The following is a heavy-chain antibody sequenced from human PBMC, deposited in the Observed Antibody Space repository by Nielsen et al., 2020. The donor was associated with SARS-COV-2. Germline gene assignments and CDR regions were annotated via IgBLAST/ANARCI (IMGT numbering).Heavy chain of an antibody. CDR3: ATIAAAGTTYYYYGMDV. CDR2: IGGNGRNI. CDR1: GFPFSSYE. Sequence: GGSLRLSCAASGFPFSSYEMNWVRQAPGKALEWLSYIGGNGRNIFYADSVKGRFTISRDNAKNSLYLQMNSLRDEDTAVYYCATIAAAGTTYYYYGMDVWGQGTTVTVSS. V-gene: IGHV3-48*03. J-gene: IGHJ6*02. D-gene: IGHD6-13*01.